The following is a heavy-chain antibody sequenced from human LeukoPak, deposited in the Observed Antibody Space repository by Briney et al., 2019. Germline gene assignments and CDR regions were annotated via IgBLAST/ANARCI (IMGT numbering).Heavy chain of an antibody. V-gene: IGHV3-48*03. CDR1: GFTFSSYE. CDR2: ISSSGSTI. Sequence: PGGSLRLSCAASGFTFSSYEMNWVRQAPGKGLEWVSYISSSGSTIYYADSVKGRFTISRDNSKNTLYLQMNSLRAEDTAVYYCARDTWILWFGEFGSHQDAGNWGQGTLVTVSS. J-gene: IGHJ4*02. CDR3: ARDTWILWFGEFGSHQDAGN. D-gene: IGHD3-10*01.